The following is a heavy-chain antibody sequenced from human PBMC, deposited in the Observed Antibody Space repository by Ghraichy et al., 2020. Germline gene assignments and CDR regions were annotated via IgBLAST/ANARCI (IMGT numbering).Heavy chain of an antibody. Sequence: SETLSLTCTVSGDSISGYYWSWIRQPPGKGLEWIGYGFHTGSPDYNPSLESRVTISVDTSKNQFSLRLMSVTAADTAVYFCARIMNDYDSSGYSEGPFDIWGQGTMVTVS. V-gene: IGHV4-59*08. D-gene: IGHD3-22*01. CDR2: GFHTGSP. J-gene: IGHJ3*02. CDR3: ARIMNDYDSSGYSEGPFDI. CDR1: GDSISGYY.